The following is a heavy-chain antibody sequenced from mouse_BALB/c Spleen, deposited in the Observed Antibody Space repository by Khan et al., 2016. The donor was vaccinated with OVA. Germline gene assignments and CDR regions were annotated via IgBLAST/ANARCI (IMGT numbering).Heavy chain of an antibody. V-gene: IGHV9-2-1*01. J-gene: IGHJ3*01. CDR3: AMRWLLRSAWVAY. CDR1: GYNFTDFS. Sequence: QIQLVQSGPDLKKPGETVKISCKASGYNFTDFSMHWVKQAPGKGLKWMGWINTETGEPTYADDFKGRFASSLETSASTAYLQINNLKNEDTATYCCAMRWLLRSAWVAYWGQGTLVTVSA. CDR2: INTETGEP. D-gene: IGHD2-3*01.